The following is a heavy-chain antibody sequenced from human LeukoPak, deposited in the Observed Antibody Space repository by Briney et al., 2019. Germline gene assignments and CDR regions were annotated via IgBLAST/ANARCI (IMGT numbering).Heavy chain of an antibody. Sequence: GGSLRLSCAASGFTFSSYWMHWVRQAPGKGLVWVSRINSDGSSTSYADSVKGRFTISRDNAKNTLYLQMNSLRAEDTAVYYCARVAGIAAAGKEYFQHWGQGTLVTVSS. CDR3: ARVAGIAAAGKEYFQH. CDR1: GFTFSSYW. CDR2: INSDGSST. J-gene: IGHJ1*01. D-gene: IGHD6-13*01. V-gene: IGHV3-74*01.